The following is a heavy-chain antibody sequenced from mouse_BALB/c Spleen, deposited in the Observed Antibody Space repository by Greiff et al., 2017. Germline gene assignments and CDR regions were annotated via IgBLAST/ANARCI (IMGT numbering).Heavy chain of an antibody. Sequence: QVQLQQSGAELVRPGTSVKISCKASGYTFTNYWLGWVKQRPGHGLEWIGDIYPGGGYTNYNEKFKGKATLTADTSSSTAYMQLSSLTSEDSAVYFCAREGGNMITFYAMDDWGQGTSVTVSS. V-gene: IGHV1-63*02. CDR2: IYPGGGYT. CDR1: GYTFTNYW. J-gene: IGHJ4*01. CDR3: AREGGNMITFYAMDD. D-gene: IGHD2-4*01.